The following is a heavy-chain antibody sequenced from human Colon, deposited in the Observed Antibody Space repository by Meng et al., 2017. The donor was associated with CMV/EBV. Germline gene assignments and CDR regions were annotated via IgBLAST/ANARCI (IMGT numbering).Heavy chain of an antibody. CDR3: ARGGEMNHDY. Sequence: GGSLRLSCAASGFNFSDYYMSWIRQAPGKGLDWISYITNSGITTYYADSVRDRFTISRDNAKNSLYLQMNSLRADDTAVYYCARGGEMNHDYWSQGTLVTVSS. V-gene: IGHV3-11*01. CDR2: ITNSGITT. CDR1: GFNFSDYY. D-gene: IGHD1-14*01. J-gene: IGHJ4*02.